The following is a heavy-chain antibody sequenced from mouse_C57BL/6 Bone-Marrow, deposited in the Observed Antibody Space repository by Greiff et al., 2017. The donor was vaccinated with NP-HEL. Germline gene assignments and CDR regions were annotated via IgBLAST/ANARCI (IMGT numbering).Heavy chain of an antibody. CDR1: GYTFTDYN. D-gene: IGHD3-1*01. V-gene: IGHV1-18*01. CDR2: INPNNGGT. J-gene: IGHJ2*01. Sequence: VQLQQSGPELVKPGASVKIPCKASGYTFTDYNMDWVKQSHGKSLEWIGDINPNNGGTIYNQKFKGKATLTVDKSSSTAYMELLSLTSEETAVYYCARSRIGFDYWGQGTTLTVSS. CDR3: ARSRIGFDY.